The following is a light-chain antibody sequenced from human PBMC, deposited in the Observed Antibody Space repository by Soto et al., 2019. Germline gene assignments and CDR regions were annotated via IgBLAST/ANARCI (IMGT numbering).Light chain of an antibody. CDR3: QQYHSYPYT. Sequence: DIQMTQSPSALSASVGDRVTITCRASQSITGWLAWYQQKPGKAPKLLIYKASSLERGVPSKFSGSGSGTEFTLTISSLQPDDLATYYCQQYHSYPYTFGRGTKLEI. V-gene: IGKV1-5*03. J-gene: IGKJ2*01. CDR1: QSITGW. CDR2: KAS.